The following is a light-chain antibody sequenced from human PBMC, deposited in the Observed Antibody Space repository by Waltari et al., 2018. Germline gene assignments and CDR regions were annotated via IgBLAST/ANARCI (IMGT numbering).Light chain of an antibody. Sequence: ELVLTQSPGTLSLSPGARATLSCRASQSVGRYLAWYQQKPGQAPRLLIYDASTRATGIPDRFSGSGSGTDVSLTISRLESEDVAVYYCQKYVNLPAAFGQGTKVEIK. CDR2: DAS. CDR3: QKYVNLPAA. V-gene: IGKV3-20*01. CDR1: QSVGRY. J-gene: IGKJ1*01.